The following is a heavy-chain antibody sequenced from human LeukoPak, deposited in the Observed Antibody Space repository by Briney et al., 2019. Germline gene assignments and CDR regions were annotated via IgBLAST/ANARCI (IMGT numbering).Heavy chain of an antibody. J-gene: IGHJ4*02. CDR1: GYTFTSYA. D-gene: IGHD4-17*01. V-gene: IGHV1-3*01. Sequence: GASVTVSCKASGYTFTSYAMHWVRQAPGQRLEWMGWINAGNGNTKYSQKFQGRVTITRDTSASTAYMELSSLRSEDTAVYYCARDLYGDYAFDYWGQGTLVTVSS. CDR2: INAGNGNT. CDR3: ARDLYGDYAFDY.